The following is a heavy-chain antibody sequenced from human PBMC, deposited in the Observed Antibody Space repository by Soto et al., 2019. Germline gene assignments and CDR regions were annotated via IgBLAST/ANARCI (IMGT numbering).Heavy chain of an antibody. Sequence: GGSLRLSCAASGFTFSSYWMHWVRQAPGKGLVWVSRINSDGSSTSYADSVKGRFTISRDNAKNTLYLQMNSLRAEDTAVYYCARGGVCWYCSCTSYYTWVFYYWGQGALVPVSS. CDR2: INSDGSST. CDR3: ARGGVCWYCSCTSYYTWVFYY. J-gene: IGHJ4*02. V-gene: IGHV3-74*01. CDR1: GFTFSSYW. D-gene: IGHD2-2*02.